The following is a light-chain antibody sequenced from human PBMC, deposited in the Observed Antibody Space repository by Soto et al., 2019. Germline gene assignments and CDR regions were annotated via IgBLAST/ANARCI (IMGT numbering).Light chain of an antibody. CDR1: NSNMGRNY. Sequence: QSVLTQTPSASGTPGQRVTIPGSGSNSNMGRNYVYWYQQVPGTAPKLLMYRNDVRPSGVPDRFTGSKSGTSASLAISGLRSEDEADYYCAVWDNSLNGVAFGGGTKLTV. V-gene: IGLV1-47*01. CDR2: RND. J-gene: IGLJ2*01. CDR3: AVWDNSLNGVA.